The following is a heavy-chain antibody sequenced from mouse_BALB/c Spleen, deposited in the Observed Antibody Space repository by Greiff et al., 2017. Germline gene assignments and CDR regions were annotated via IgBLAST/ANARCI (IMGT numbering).Heavy chain of an antibody. CDR2: IDPANGNT. V-gene: IGHV14-3*02. CDR1: GFNIKDTY. CDR3: ASYCYFDY. J-gene: IGHJ2*01. D-gene: IGHD2-1*01. Sequence: VQLQQSGAELVKPGASVKLSCTASGFNIKDTYMHWVKQRPEQGLEWIGRIDPANGNTKYDPKFQGKATITADTSSNTAYLQLSSLTSEDTAVYYCASYCYFDYWGQGTTLTVSS.